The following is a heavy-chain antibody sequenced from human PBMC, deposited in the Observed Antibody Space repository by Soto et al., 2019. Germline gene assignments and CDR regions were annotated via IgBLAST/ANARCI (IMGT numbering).Heavy chain of an antibody. Sequence: GGSLRLSCAASGFTFSSYGMHWVRQAPGKGLEWVAVIWYDGSNKYYADSVKGRFTISRDNSKNTLYLQMNSLRAEDTAVYYCARDLWFGELGFQMQYYFDYWGQGTLVTVSS. V-gene: IGHV3-33*01. CDR1: GFTFSSYG. J-gene: IGHJ4*02. CDR2: IWYDGSNK. CDR3: ARDLWFGELGFQMQYYFDY. D-gene: IGHD3-10*01.